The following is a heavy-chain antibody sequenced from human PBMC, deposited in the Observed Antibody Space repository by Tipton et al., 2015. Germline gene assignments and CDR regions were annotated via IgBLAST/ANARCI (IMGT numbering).Heavy chain of an antibody. CDR3: ARGSGSGLVHY. Sequence: VKPSQTLSLICTVSDGSISSGNLYWSWIRQHPGKGLEWIGYIHYTGYTYYIPSLKSRVSMTLDTAKTQFSLKLTSVTAADTAVYWCARGSGSGLVHYWGQGTLVTVSS. CDR1: DGSISSGNLY. D-gene: IGHD3-10*01. J-gene: IGHJ4*02. CDR2: IHYTGYT. V-gene: IGHV4-31*03.